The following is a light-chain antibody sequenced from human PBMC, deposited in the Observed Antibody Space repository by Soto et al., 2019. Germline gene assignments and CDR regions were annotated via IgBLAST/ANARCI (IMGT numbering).Light chain of an antibody. V-gene: IGKV3-11*01. Sequence: EIVLTQSPATLSLSPGEGATLSCRASQSVGSYLAWYQQKPGQAPSLLIYDASNRATGIPARFSGSGSGTDFTLTISSLEPEDFAVYYCQQRSNWWTFGQGTKVEIK. J-gene: IGKJ1*01. CDR3: QQRSNWWT. CDR2: DAS. CDR1: QSVGSY.